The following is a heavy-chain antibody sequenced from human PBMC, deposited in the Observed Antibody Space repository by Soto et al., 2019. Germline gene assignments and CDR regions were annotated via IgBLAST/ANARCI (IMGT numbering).Heavy chain of an antibody. CDR2: ISYDGSNK. Sequence: GGSLRLSCAASGFTFSSYGMHWVRQAPGKGLEWVAVISYDGSNKYYADSVKGRFTISRDNSKSTLYLQMNSLRAEDTAVYYCAKDGRSWNFYYYMDVWGKGTTVTVSS. D-gene: IGHD6-13*01. CDR3: AKDGRSWNFYYYMDV. J-gene: IGHJ6*03. CDR1: GFTFSSYG. V-gene: IGHV3-30*18.